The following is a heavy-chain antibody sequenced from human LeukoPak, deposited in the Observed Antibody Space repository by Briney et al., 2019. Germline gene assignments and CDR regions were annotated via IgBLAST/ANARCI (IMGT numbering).Heavy chain of an antibody. CDR2: ISYDGSNK. CDR1: GFTFSSYA. V-gene: IGHV3-30-3*01. D-gene: IGHD1-26*01. J-gene: IGHJ4*01. Sequence: GRSLRLSCAASGFTFSSYAMHWVRQAPGKGLEWVAVISYDGSNKYYADSVKGRFTISRDNSKNTLYLQMNSLRAEDTAVYYCARSPKVGATFDYWGLETLVTVSS. CDR3: ARSPKVGATFDY.